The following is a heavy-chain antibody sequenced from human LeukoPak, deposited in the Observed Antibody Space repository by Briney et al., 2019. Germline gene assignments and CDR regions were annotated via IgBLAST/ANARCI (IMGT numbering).Heavy chain of an antibody. CDR2: INQDGSEK. J-gene: IGHJ4*02. Sequence: GGSLRLSCAASGFTFDDYGMSWVRQAPGKGLEWVANINQDGSEKYYVDSVKGRFTISRDNAKNSLYLQMNSLRAEDTAVYYCARRLYDFWSGYQGGGVDYWGQGTLVTVSS. D-gene: IGHD3-3*01. V-gene: IGHV3-7*01. CDR1: GFTFDDYG. CDR3: ARRLYDFWSGYQGGGVDY.